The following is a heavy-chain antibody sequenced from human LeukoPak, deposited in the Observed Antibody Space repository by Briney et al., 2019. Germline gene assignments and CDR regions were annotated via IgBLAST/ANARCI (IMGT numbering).Heavy chain of an antibody. CDR3: ARPSPPGDGYNPPDH. V-gene: IGHV3-30*04. Sequence: PGGSLRLSCVVSGFNFDNFAMHWVRQPLGKGLEWVAVISHDARTKYYADSMKGRITISRDNSKNTLFLQVNNLRTEDTAVYFCARPSPPGDGYNPPDHWGQGTLVTVSS. D-gene: IGHD5-24*01. J-gene: IGHJ5*02. CDR2: ISHDARTK. CDR1: GFNFDNFA.